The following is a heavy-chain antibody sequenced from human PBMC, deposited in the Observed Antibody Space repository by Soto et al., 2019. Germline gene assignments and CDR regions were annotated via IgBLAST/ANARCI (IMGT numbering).Heavy chain of an antibody. CDR1: GFTFSSYG. CDR2: ISYDGSNK. D-gene: IGHD2-2*01. CDR3: AKAVLAYCSSTSCYHKYYYYYGMDV. Sequence: GGSLRLSCAASGFTFSSYGMHWVRQAPGKGLEWVAVISYDGSNKYYADSVKGRFTISRDNSKNTLYLQMNSLRAEDTAVYYCAKAVLAYCSSTSCYHKYYYYYGMDVWGQGTTVTVSS. V-gene: IGHV3-30*18. J-gene: IGHJ6*02.